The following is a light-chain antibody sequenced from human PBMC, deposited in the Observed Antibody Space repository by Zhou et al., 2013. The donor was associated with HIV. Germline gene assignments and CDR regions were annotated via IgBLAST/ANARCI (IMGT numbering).Light chain of an antibody. CDR1: QSISTS. Sequence: DIQMTQSPSSLSASVGDRVIIICRASQSISTSLAWYQQKPGKAPKLLISAASSLQNGVPSRFSGSGSGTDFTLTITSLQPEDFATYFCQQGYTCCTFGQGTKLDIK. CDR2: AAS. V-gene: IGKV1-39*01. J-gene: IGKJ2*01. CDR3: QQGYTCCT.